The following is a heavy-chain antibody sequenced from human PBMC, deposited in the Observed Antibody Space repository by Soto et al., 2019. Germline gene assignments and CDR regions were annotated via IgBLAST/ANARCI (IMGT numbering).Heavy chain of an antibody. Sequence: PSETLSLTCAVYGGSFSGYYWSWIRQPPGKGLEWIGEINHSGSTNYNPSLKSRVTISVDTSKNQFSLKLSSVTAADTAVYYCARGRDYCSSTSCYEAGYYYMDVWGKGTTVTVSS. D-gene: IGHD2-2*01. J-gene: IGHJ6*03. CDR1: GGSFSGYY. CDR2: INHSGST. CDR3: ARGRDYCSSTSCYEAGYYYMDV. V-gene: IGHV4-34*01.